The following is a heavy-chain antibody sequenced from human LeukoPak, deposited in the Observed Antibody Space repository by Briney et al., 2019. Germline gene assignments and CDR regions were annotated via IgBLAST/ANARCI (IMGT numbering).Heavy chain of an antibody. CDR3: ARHRRSGWSNDAFGI. J-gene: IGHJ3*02. CDR2: IYPGDSDT. CDR1: GYSFTSYW. D-gene: IGHD6-19*01. V-gene: IGHV5-51*01. Sequence: GESLKISCRGFGYSFTSYWIGWVRQMPGKGLEWMGIIYPGDSDTRYSPSFQGQVTISADKSISTAYLQWSSLKTSDSAMFYCARHRRSGWSNDAFGIWGQGTMVIVSP.